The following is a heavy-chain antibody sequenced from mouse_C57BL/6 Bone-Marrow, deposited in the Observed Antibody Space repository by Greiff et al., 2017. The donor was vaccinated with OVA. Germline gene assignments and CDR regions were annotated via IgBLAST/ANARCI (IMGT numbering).Heavy chain of an antibody. CDR2: IRNKANGYTT. D-gene: IGHD1-1*01. V-gene: IGHV7-3*01. J-gene: IGHJ4*01. CDR3: ARPLRYYAMDY. CDR1: GFTFTDYY. Sequence: EVKVIESGGGLVQPGGSLSLSCAASGFTFTDYYMSWVRQPPGKALEWLGFIRNKANGYTTEYSASVKGRFTISRDNSQSILYLQMNALRAEDSATYYCARPLRYYAMDYWGQGTSVTVSS.